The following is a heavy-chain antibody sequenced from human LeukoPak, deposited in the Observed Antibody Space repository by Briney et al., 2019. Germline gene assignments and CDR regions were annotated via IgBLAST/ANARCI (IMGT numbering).Heavy chain of an antibody. Sequence: SETLSLTCSVSGAFIRSGDDYWAWIRQPPGKGLEWIGSIYHSGVTYINPSLKSRVTISLEMSNNQFSLYLNSVTAADTAVYFCARASYFFDASGYFYDHWGQGILAIVSS. J-gene: IGHJ4*02. V-gene: IGHV4-30-4*01. CDR1: GAFIRSGDDY. CDR2: IYHSGVT. D-gene: IGHD3-22*01. CDR3: ARASYFFDASGYFYDH.